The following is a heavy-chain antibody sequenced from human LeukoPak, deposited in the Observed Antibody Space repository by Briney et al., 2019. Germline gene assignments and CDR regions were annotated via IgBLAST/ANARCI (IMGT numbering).Heavy chain of an antibody. CDR3: ARDNTVANDY. V-gene: IGHV3-48*02. J-gene: IGHJ4*02. CDR1: GFAFSMYN. CDR2: ISGSGNTI. Sequence: PGGSLRLSCAASGFAFSMYNMNWFRQAPGKGLEWLSYISGSGNTIYYADSVRGRFTISRDNAKNSLYLQMNSLRDEDTAAYYCARDNTVANDYWGQGTLVTVSS. D-gene: IGHD4-17*01.